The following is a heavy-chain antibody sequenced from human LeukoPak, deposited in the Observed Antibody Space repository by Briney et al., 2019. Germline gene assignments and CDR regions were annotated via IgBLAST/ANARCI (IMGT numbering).Heavy chain of an antibody. J-gene: IGHJ4*02. V-gene: IGHV3-30*02. Sequence: GGSLRLSCAASGFTFSSYGMHWVRQAPGKGLEWVAFIRYDGSNKYYADSVKGRFTISRDNSKNTLYLQMNSLRAEDTAVYYCAKEKTDYDFWSGVFDYWGQGTLVTVSS. CDR1: GFTFSSYG. D-gene: IGHD3-3*01. CDR3: AKEKTDYDFWSGVFDY. CDR2: IRYDGSNK.